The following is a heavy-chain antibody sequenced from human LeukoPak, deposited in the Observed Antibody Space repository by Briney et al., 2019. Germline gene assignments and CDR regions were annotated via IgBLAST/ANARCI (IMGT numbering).Heavy chain of an antibody. D-gene: IGHD6-19*01. CDR3: ARGSAWYVAY. CDR2: INTGTDDS. V-gene: IGHV1-3*04. J-gene: IGHJ4*02. CDR1: GYTFTDFA. Sequence: ASVKVSCKASGYTFTDFAMHWVRQAPGQGLEWMGWINTGTDDSKYSQKFQGRVTITRDTSARIVYMELSSLIFEDTAVYYCARGSAWYVAYWGQGTLVTVSS.